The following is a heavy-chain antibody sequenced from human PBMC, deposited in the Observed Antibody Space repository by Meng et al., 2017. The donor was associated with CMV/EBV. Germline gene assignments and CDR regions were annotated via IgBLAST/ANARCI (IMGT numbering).Heavy chain of an antibody. Sequence: SETLSLTCTVSGGSISSISFYWGWIRQPPGKGLEWIGSIYYRGSTFYNSSLKSRVTISVDTSKNQFSLKLSSVTAADTAVYYCARDLYTIFGVTPGAFDIWGQGTMVTVSS. D-gene: IGHD3-3*01. V-gene: IGHV4-39*07. CDR1: GGSISSISFY. CDR2: IYYRGST. J-gene: IGHJ3*02. CDR3: ARDLYTIFGVTPGAFDI.